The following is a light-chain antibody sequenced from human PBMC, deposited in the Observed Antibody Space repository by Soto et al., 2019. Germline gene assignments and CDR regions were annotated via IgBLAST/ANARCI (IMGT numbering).Light chain of an antibody. CDR1: QSVSSSY. Sequence: DIVFTHAPSTLSLSQVERATLSFVASQSVSSSYLAWYQQKPSLAPRLLIYDASSRATGIPDRFSGSGSGTDFTLTISRLEPEDFAVYYCQKYGSSPETCGQGHKGDIK. CDR3: QKYGSSPET. CDR2: DAS. J-gene: IGKJ1*01. V-gene: IGKV3D-20*01.